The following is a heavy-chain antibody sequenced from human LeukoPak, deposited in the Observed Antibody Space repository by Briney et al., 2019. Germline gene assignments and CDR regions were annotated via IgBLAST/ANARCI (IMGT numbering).Heavy chain of an antibody. J-gene: IGHJ4*02. Sequence: SETLSLTCSVSGGSISPYYWSWIRQPPGKGLEWIGYIFYSGITTYNPSLKSRVTISLDSSKNQFFLRLTSVTAADQAMYYCARAETLAAIYFDFWGQGSLVTVSS. CDR1: GGSISPYY. V-gene: IGHV4-59*01. CDR2: IFYSGIT. CDR3: ARAETLAAIYFDF. D-gene: IGHD6-25*01.